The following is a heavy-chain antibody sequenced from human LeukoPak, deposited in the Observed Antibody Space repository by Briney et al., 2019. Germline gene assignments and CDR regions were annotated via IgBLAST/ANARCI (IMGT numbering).Heavy chain of an antibody. V-gene: IGHV4-34*01. CDR1: GGSFSGYY. Sequence: SETLSLTCAVYGGSFSGYYWSWIRQPPGKGLEWIGEINHSGSTNYNPSLKSRVTISVDTSKNQFSLKLSSVTAADTAVYYCARRNYYDSPFDYWGQGTLVTVSS. J-gene: IGHJ4*02. D-gene: IGHD3-22*01. CDR2: INHSGST. CDR3: ARRNYYDSPFDY.